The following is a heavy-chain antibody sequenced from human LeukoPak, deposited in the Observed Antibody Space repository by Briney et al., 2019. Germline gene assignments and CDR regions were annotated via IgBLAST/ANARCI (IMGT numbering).Heavy chain of an antibody. CDR2: IYYSGST. V-gene: IGHV4-59*01. CDR3: ARAGNTIFGVVWASDV. CDR1: GGSISSYY. J-gene: IGHJ6*04. D-gene: IGHD3-3*01. Sequence: KPSETLSLTCTVSGGSISSYYWSWIRQPPGKGPEWIGYIYYSGSTNYNPSLKSRVTISVDTSKNQFSLKLSSVTAADTAVYYCARAGNTIFGVVWASDVWGKGTTVTVSS.